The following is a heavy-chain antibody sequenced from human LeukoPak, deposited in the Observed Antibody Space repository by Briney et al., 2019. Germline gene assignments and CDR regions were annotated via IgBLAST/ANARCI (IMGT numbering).Heavy chain of an antibody. Sequence: ASVKVSCKASGYTFTTYYMHWVRQAPGQGLEWMGVINPSGGTTSYAQKFQGRVTMTRDTSTSTVYMELRSLGSEDTAVYYCARGAFDYSNYGMLDWFDPWGQGTLVTVSS. CDR3: ARGAFDYSNYGMLDWFDP. V-gene: IGHV1-46*01. J-gene: IGHJ5*02. CDR1: GYTFTTYY. D-gene: IGHD4-11*01. CDR2: INPSGGTT.